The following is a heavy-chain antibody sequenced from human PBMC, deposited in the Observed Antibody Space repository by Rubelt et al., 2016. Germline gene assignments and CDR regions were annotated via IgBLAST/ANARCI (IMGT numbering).Heavy chain of an antibody. J-gene: IGHJ4*02. CDR1: GYTFTTYG. D-gene: IGHD1-26*01. CDR3: AREAYSGRYPLIDY. V-gene: IGHV1-18*01. Sequence: QVQLVQSGAEVKKPGASVKVSCKASGYTFTTYGINWVRQAPGQGLEWMGWISAYNGNTNHAQKFQGRVTMTTDTATSTAYMELRSLRSDDTAVYYCAREAYSGRYPLIDYWGQGTLVTVSS. CDR2: ISAYNGNT.